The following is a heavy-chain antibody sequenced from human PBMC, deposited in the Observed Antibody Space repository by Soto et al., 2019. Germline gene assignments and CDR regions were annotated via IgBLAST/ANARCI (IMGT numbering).Heavy chain of an antibody. CDR3: ARDNRDHSSGRYYYGMDV. Sequence: TLSLTCTVSGGSISSCGYYWSWIRHRPGKGLEWIGYIYYSGSTYYNPSLKSRVTISVDTSKNQFSLKLSSVTAADTAVYYCARDNRDHSSGRYYYGMDVWGQGTTVTVSS. CDR1: GGSISSCGYY. J-gene: IGHJ6*02. V-gene: IGHV4-31*03. D-gene: IGHD6-19*01. CDR2: IYYSGST.